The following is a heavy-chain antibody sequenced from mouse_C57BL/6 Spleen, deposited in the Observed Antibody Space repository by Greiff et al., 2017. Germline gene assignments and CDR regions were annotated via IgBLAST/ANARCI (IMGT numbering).Heavy chain of an antibody. J-gene: IGHJ3*01. V-gene: IGHV1-76*01. Sequence: VQLQQSGAELVRPGASVKLSCKASGYTFTDYYINWVKQRPGQGLEWIARIYPGSGNTYYNEKFKGKATLTAEKSSSTAYMQRSSLTSEDSAVYCCARDLWFADWGQGTLVTVSA. CDR2: IYPGSGNT. CDR3: ARDLWFAD. CDR1: GYTFTDYY.